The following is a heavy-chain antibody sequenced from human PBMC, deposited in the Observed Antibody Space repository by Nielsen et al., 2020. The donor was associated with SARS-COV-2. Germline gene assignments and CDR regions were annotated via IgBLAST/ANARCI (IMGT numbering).Heavy chain of an antibody. J-gene: IGHJ4*02. CDR1: GYTFTAYA. D-gene: IGHD2-2*01. V-gene: IGHV1-3*04. Sequence: ASVKVSCKASGYTFTAYAIHWVRQDHGQRLEWMGWINSDSGNTKYSQKFRGRVTITRDTSARTAYMELSGLSSEDTAVYYCARSRGCSATSCFFDYWGQGALVTVSS. CDR2: INSDSGNT. CDR3: ARSRGCSATSCFFDY.